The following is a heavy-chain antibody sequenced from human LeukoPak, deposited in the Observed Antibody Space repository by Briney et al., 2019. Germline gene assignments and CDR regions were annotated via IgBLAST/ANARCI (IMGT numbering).Heavy chain of an antibody. CDR1: GFSFSGYW. D-gene: IGHD5-18*01. J-gene: IGHJ5*02. CDR2: INSDGSST. CDR3: ARGGTYSAGLPGS. Sequence: GGCLRLSCAASGFSFSGYWMHCVRQAPGRGLVWVSRINSDGSSTNYADSVKGRFTISRDNAKITLYMQMNTLRAEDTAVYYCARGGTYSAGLPGSWGQGTLVTVSS. V-gene: IGHV3-74*01.